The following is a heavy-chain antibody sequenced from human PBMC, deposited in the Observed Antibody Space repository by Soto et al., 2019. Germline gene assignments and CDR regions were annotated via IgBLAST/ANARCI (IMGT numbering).Heavy chain of an antibody. CDR3: ATENMVRGITHFDP. V-gene: IGHV3-23*01. Sequence: EVQLLEFGGGLVQPGGSLRLSCAASGLTFSSYAMSWVRQAPGKGLEWVSAIGSGGATYYADSVKGRFTVSRDNSKITLFLQMNSLRAEDTAVYYCATENMVRGITHFDPWGQGTLVTVSS. CDR2: IGSGGAT. J-gene: IGHJ5*02. CDR1: GLTFSSYA. D-gene: IGHD3-10*01.